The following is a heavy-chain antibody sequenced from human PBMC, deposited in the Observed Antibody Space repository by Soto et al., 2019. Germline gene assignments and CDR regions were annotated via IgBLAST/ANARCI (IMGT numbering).Heavy chain of an antibody. CDR3: ARSQGSSTSLEIYYYYYYGMDV. D-gene: IGHD2-2*01. V-gene: IGHV1-69*01. Sequence: QVQLVQSGAEVKKPGSSVKVSCKASGGTFSSYAISWVRQAPGQGLEWRGGIIPVTGTGNYAQKFLDRVMITADESTSTVYMELSSLRSEDTAVYFCARSQGSSTSLEIYYYYYYGMDVWGQGTTVTVSS. CDR2: IIPVTGTG. CDR1: GGTFSSYA. J-gene: IGHJ6*02.